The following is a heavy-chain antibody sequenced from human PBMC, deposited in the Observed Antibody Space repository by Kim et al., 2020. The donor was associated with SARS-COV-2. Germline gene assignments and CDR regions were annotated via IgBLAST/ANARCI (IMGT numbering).Heavy chain of an antibody. CDR1: GFTFSSYA. CDR2: ISASGGST. Sequence: GGSLRLSSAASGFTFSSYAMSWVRQAPGKGLEWVSSISASGGSTYYADSVKDLFTTSRDNSKNTLYLQMNSLRAEDTAVYYCAKAPSTYWIGDYWGQGTLVTVSS. V-gene: IGHV3-23*01. CDR3: AKAPSTYWIGDY. J-gene: IGHJ4*02. D-gene: IGHD3-3*01.